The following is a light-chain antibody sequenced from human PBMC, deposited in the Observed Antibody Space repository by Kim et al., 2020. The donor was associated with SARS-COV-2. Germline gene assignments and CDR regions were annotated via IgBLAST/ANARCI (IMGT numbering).Light chain of an antibody. CDR1: RSDVGSYNL. CDR3: CSYAGSTTHVA. CDR2: EVT. Sequence: QSINSSITGTRSDVGSYNLVSWYQQHPGNAPKLRIYEVTKRPSGVSNRFSGSKSGNTASLTISGLQADDEADYYCCSYAGSTTHVAFGRGTQLTV. V-gene: IGLV2-23*02. J-gene: IGLJ2*01.